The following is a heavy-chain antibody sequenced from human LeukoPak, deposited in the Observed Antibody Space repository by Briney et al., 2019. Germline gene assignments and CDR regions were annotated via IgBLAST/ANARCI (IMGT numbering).Heavy chain of an antibody. CDR3: IRVSLPSDITLN. V-gene: IGHV3-74*01. J-gene: IGHJ3*01. CDR2: IDSDGSTT. CDR1: GFTFSSFW. Sequence: GDSLRLSCAASGFTFSSFWMHWVRQAPGKGLVWVSRIDSDGSTTEYADTVKGRFTISRDNAKNTLYLQMNSLRSEDTAVYYCIRVSLPSDITLNWGQGTLVTVSS. D-gene: IGHD3-22*01.